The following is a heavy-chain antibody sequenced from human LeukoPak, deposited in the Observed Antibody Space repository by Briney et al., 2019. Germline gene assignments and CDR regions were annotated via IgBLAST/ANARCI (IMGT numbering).Heavy chain of an antibody. V-gene: IGHV3-53*01. Sequence: GGSLRLSCAASGFTVSSKYMTWVRQAPGKGLEWVSVIYSGGSTYYADSVKGRFTISRDNSKNTLYLQMHSLRAEDTAVYYCAKDDVPGGVIVDYWGQGALVTVSS. CDR1: GFTVSSKY. D-gene: IGHD3-16*01. J-gene: IGHJ4*02. CDR3: AKDDVPGGVIVDY. CDR2: IYSGGST.